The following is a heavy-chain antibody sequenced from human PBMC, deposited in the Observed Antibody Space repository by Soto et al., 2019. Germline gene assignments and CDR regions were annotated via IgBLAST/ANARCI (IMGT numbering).Heavy chain of an antibody. Sequence: GGSLRLSCAASGFTFSSYDMHWVRQATGKGLQWVSTICGDGYTYYAVSVKGRFTISRDNFKNTLYLQMNSLRAEDTAVYYCARRKYCSSTTCFDYWGQGTLVTVSS. CDR1: GFTFSSYD. J-gene: IGHJ4*02. V-gene: IGHV3-13*01. CDR2: ICGDGYT. CDR3: ARRKYCSSTTCFDY. D-gene: IGHD2-2*01.